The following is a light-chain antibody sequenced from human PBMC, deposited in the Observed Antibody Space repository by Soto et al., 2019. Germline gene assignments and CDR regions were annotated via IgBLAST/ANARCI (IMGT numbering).Light chain of an antibody. CDR1: SSDIGGHNY. J-gene: IGLJ2*01. CDR3: SSFTSFGTVI. CDR2: EVN. V-gene: IGLV2-14*01. Sequence: QSALTQPASVSGSPGQSITISSTGTSSDIGGHNYVSWYQQHPGKAPKVLIYEVNNGPSGVSNRFSGSKSGNTASLTISGLQAEDEADYYCSSFTSFGTVIFGGGTKLTVL.